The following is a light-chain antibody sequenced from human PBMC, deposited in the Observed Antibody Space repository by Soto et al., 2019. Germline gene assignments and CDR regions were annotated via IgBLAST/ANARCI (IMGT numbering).Light chain of an antibody. CDR3: NSFTSSSTYV. J-gene: IGLJ1*01. Sequence: QSVLTQPASVSGSPGQSITTSCTGTSSDVGGYKYVSWYQQHPGKAPKLMIYEVSNRPSGVSNRFSGSKSGNTASLTISGLQAEDEADYYCNSFTSSSTYVFGTGTKVTVL. V-gene: IGLV2-14*01. CDR2: EVS. CDR1: SSDVGGYKY.